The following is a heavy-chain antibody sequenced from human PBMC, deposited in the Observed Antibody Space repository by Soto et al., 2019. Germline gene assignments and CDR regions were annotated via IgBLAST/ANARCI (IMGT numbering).Heavy chain of an antibody. J-gene: IGHJ5*02. V-gene: IGHV3-15*01. CDR3: TTDLPDNWFDP. CDR1: GFIFTNAW. CDR2: IKSLSVGGTT. Sequence: HLMESGGGLVEPGGSLRLPCAASGFIFTNAWLNWVRQAPGKGLEWVGRIKSLSVGGTTDYAASVRGRFTISRDDAKNTVFLQMSSLKIEDTAVYFCTTDLPDNWFDPWGQGTLVTVSS.